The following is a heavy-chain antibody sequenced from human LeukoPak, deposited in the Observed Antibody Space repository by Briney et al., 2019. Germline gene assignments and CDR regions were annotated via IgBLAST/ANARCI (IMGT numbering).Heavy chain of an antibody. CDR2: IIQDGSEK. CDR1: GFTFSSFW. V-gene: IGHV3-7*05. Sequence: GGSLRLSCVASGFTFSSFWMSWVRQAPGKGLEWVAKIIQDGSEKYYVDSVKGRFTISRDNAKNSLYLQMNSLRADDTAVCYCARYVSALDYWGQGTLVTVSS. CDR3: ARYVSALDY. D-gene: IGHD3-10*02. J-gene: IGHJ4*02.